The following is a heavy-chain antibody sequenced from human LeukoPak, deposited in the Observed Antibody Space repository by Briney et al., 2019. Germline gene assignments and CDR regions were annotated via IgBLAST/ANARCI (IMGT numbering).Heavy chain of an antibody. J-gene: IGHJ5*02. D-gene: IGHD2-2*01. Sequence: QTGGSLRLSCAASGFTFSSYGMHWVRQAPGKGLEWVAFIRYDGSNKYYADSVKGRFTISRDNSKNTLYLQMNSLRAEDTAVYYCAKDLGGTTPLTPWGQGTLVTASS. V-gene: IGHV3-30*02. CDR2: IRYDGSNK. CDR3: AKDLGGTTPLTP. CDR1: GFTFSSYG.